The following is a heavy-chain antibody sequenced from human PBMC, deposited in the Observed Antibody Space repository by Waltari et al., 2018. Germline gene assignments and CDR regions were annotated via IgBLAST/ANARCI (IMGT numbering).Heavy chain of an antibody. Sequence: QVQLVESGGGVVQPGRSLRLSCAASGFTFSSYGMHWVRQAPGKGLEWVAVIWYDGSNKYYADSVKGRFTISRDNSKNTLYLQMNSLRAEDTAVYYCARDSKRYYYDSSGWRNYFDYGGQGTLVTVSS. CDR1: GFTFSSYG. D-gene: IGHD3-22*01. CDR3: ARDSKRYYYDSSGWRNYFDY. J-gene: IGHJ4*02. CDR2: IWYDGSNK. V-gene: IGHV3-33*01.